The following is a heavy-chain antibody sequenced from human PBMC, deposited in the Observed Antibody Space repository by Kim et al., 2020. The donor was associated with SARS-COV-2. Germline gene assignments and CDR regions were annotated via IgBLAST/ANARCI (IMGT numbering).Heavy chain of an antibody. CDR1: GYTFTSYY. CDR2: INPSGGST. V-gene: IGHV1-46*01. Sequence: ASVKVSCKASGYTFTSYYMHWVRQAPGQGLEWMGIINPSGGSTSYAQKFQGRVTMTRDTSTSTVYMELSSLRSEDTAVYYCARAYGSGSYYNGGWFDPWGQGTLVTVSS. D-gene: IGHD3-10*01. J-gene: IGHJ5*02. CDR3: ARAYGSGSYYNGGWFDP.